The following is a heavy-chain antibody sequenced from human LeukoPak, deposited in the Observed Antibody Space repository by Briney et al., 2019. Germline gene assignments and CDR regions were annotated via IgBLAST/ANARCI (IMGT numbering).Heavy chain of an antibody. J-gene: IGHJ6*02. Sequence: PGGSLRLSCAASGFSLSSYRMNWVRQAPGKGLEGVSSISSSSSYIYYGDSVKGRFTISRDNAKNSLYLQMNSLRAEDTAVYYCARPRSGYHWTNYFGLDVWGQGTTVTVSS. V-gene: IGHV3-21*01. CDR3: ARPRSGYHWTNYFGLDV. CDR2: ISSSSSYI. D-gene: IGHD5-12*01. CDR1: GFSLSSYR.